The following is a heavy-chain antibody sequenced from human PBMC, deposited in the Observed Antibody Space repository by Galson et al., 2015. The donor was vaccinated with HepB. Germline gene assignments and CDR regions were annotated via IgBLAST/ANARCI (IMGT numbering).Heavy chain of an antibody. CDR3: AREGGLFDDAFDI. Sequence: SLRLSCAASGFTVSSNYMSWVRQAPGKGLEWVSVIYSGGSTYYADSVKGRYTISRDNSKNTLYLQMNSLRAEDTAVYYCAREGGLFDDAFDIWGQGTMVTVSS. D-gene: IGHD3-10*01. J-gene: IGHJ3*02. V-gene: IGHV3-66*01. CDR1: GFTVSSNY. CDR2: IYSGGST.